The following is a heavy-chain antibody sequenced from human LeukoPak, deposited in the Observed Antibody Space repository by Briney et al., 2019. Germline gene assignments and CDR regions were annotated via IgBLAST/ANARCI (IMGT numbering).Heavy chain of an antibody. D-gene: IGHD3-22*01. CDR3: ARYYYDSSGSLRYGMDV. J-gene: IGHJ6*02. Sequence: GGSLILSCAASGFTFSSYSVNWVRQAPGKGLEWVSSITGSSSYTYYADSVQGRFTISRDNAKNSLYLQMNTLRAEDTAVYYCARYYYDSSGSLRYGMDVWGQGTTVTVSS. CDR2: ITGSSSYT. V-gene: IGHV3-21*01. CDR1: GFTFSSYS.